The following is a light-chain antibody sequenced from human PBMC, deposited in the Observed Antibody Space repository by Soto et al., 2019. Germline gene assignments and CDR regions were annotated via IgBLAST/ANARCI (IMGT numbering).Light chain of an antibody. Sequence: QSVLTQPPSASGSPGQSVTISCIGTSSDVGGYNYVSWYQQHPGKAPKLMIYEVSKRPSGVPDRFSGSKSGNTASLTVSGRQAEDEADYYCSSYAASNNLGVFGGGTKVTVL. CDR2: EVS. J-gene: IGLJ2*01. CDR3: SSYAASNNLGV. CDR1: SSDVGGYNY. V-gene: IGLV2-8*01.